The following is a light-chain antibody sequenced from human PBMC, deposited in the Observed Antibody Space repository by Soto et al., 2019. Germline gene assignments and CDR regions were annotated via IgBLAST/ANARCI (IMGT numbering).Light chain of an antibody. CDR3: RKYNSAVALI. Sequence: DIQMTQSPSSLSASVGDSVTISCRASQGFTNYVAWDQQKPGKVPKILIYATSTLKSGVPSRFSGSGSGTHFTLTISSLQPEDVATYYCRKYNSAVALIFGGGTKVEIK. CDR1: QGFTNY. CDR2: ATS. V-gene: IGKV1-27*01. J-gene: IGKJ4*01.